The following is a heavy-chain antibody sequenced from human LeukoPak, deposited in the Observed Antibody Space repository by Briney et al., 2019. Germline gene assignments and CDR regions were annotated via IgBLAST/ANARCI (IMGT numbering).Heavy chain of an antibody. D-gene: IGHD6-13*01. CDR3: ARGIPHRLYIAAAGPGADAFDI. Sequence: ASVKVSSKASGYTFTSYGISWVRQAPGQGLEWMGWISAYNGNTNYAQKLQGRVTMTTDTSTSTAYMELRSLRSDDTAVYYCARGIPHRLYIAAAGPGADAFDIWGQGTMVTVSS. J-gene: IGHJ3*02. V-gene: IGHV1-18*04. CDR1: GYTFTSYG. CDR2: ISAYNGNT.